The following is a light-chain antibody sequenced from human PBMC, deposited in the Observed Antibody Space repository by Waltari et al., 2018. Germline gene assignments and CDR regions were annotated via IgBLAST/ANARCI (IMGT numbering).Light chain of an antibody. J-gene: IGLJ2*01. V-gene: IGLV2-14*01. Sequence: QSALPQPASLSGSPGQSLPLRSTANSRRVGCFNYVSWHQHHPGKAPKLMIYEVSNRPSGVSNRFSGSKSGNTASLTISGLQAEDEADYYCSSYTSSSTEVFGGGTKLTVL. CDR1: SRRVGCFNY. CDR2: EVS. CDR3: SSYTSSSTEV.